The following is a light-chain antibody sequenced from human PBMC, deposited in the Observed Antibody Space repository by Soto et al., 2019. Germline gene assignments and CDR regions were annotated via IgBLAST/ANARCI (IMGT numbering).Light chain of an antibody. J-gene: IGKJ1*01. CDR3: MQPLQSWT. V-gene: IGKV2-28*01. CDR2: LGS. CDR1: QSLLYSDGKTY. Sequence: DIVMTQTPLSLSVTPGQPASISCKSSQSLLYSDGKTYLDWYLQKPGQSPQLLIYLGSNRASGVPDRFSGSGSGTDFTLKISRVEAEDVGVYYCMQPLQSWTFGQGTKVDIK.